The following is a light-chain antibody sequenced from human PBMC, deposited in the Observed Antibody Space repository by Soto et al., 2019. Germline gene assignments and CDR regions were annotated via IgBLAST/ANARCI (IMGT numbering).Light chain of an antibody. V-gene: IGLV2-11*01. CDR3: FSYAGSYVV. CDR1: SSDVGTYNY. Sequence: QSALTQPRSVSGSPGQSVTISCTATSSDVGTYNYDSWYQHHPGKAPKLIIYDVGKRPSGVPDRFSGSKSDTTASLTISRLQIEDEADYYFFSYAGSYVVVGGGTKLTVL. CDR2: DVG. J-gene: IGLJ2*01.